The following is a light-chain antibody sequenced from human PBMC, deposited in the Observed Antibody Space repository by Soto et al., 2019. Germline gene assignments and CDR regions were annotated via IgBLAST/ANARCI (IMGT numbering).Light chain of an antibody. V-gene: IGLV2-23*01. CDR1: RYNF. J-gene: IGLJ3*02. Sequence: QSVLTQPASVSGSPGQSITISCTGRYNFVSWYQHHSGKAPKLMIYEGSKRPSGVSNRFSGSKSGNTAALTISGLQAEDEADYYCCSYAGSFTWVFGGGTKVTVL. CDR2: EGS. CDR3: CSYAGSFTWV.